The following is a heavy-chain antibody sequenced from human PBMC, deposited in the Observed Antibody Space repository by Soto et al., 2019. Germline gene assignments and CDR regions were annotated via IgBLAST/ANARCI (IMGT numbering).Heavy chain of an antibody. CDR3: ARDADYYDSRGYGFDY. Sequence: QVQLVQSGAEVKNPGASVKVSCRASGYTFTSYYMHWVRQAPGQGLEWMGIINPSGGSTSSAQKCQVRVTMTRDTSTCTVDMELSKLGSEDTAGYYCARDADYYDSRGYGFDYWGQGTLVTVSS. CDR2: INPSGGST. D-gene: IGHD3-22*01. V-gene: IGHV1-46*01. CDR1: GYTFTSYY. J-gene: IGHJ4*02.